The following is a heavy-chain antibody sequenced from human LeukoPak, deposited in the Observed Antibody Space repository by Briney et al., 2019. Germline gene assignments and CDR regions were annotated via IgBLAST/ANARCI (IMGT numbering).Heavy chain of an antibody. CDR3: ARDGGYSSSFFY. CDR2: IYHSGST. J-gene: IGHJ4*02. CDR1: GGSISSYY. Sequence: PSETLSLTCTVSGGSISSYYWSWIRQPPGKGLEWIGYIYHSGSTYYNPSLKSRVTISVDTSKDQFSLKLSSVTAADTAVYYCARDGGYSSSFFYWGQGTLVTVYS. V-gene: IGHV4-59*12. D-gene: IGHD6-6*01.